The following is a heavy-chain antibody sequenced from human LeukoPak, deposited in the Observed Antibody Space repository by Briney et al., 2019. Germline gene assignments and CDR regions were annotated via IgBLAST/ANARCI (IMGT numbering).Heavy chain of an antibody. Sequence: GGSLRLSCAASGFTFSRNWMTWVRQAPGKGLEWVANIKQDGSEKYYVDSVKGRFTISRDNAKSSLYLQMNSLRAEDTAVYYCARNPTYYDFWSGYSDYYYYMDVWGKGTTVTVSS. V-gene: IGHV3-7*01. CDR3: ARNPTYYDFWSGYSDYYYYMDV. CDR2: IKQDGSEK. J-gene: IGHJ6*03. D-gene: IGHD3-3*01. CDR1: GFTFSRNW.